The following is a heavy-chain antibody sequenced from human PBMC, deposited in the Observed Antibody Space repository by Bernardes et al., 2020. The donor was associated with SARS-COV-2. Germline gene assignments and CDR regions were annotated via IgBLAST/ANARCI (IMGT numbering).Heavy chain of an antibody. Sequence: GGSLRLSCAASGFTFSSSGMHWVRQAPGKGLEWVAVLSFDGKTKFYADSVKGRFTISRDNSKNTLFLQMNSLRAEDTAVYYCAKDLLRGTSQGLDFWGQGILLTVSS. CDR1: GFTFSSSG. D-gene: IGHD1-1*01. CDR2: LSFDGKTK. V-gene: IGHV3-30*18. CDR3: AKDLLRGTSQGLDF. J-gene: IGHJ4*02.